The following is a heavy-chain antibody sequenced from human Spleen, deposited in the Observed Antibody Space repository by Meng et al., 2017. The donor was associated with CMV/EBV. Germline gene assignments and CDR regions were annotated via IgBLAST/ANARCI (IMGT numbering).Heavy chain of an antibody. CDR2: ITGSSSYI. CDR1: GFTFSSYS. D-gene: IGHD1/OR15-1a*01. CDR3: AREGEQYYFDY. Sequence: GGSLRLSCAASGFTFSSYSMNWVRQAPGKGLEWVSSITGSSSYIYYADSVKGRFTISRDNAKNTLYLQMTSLRVEDTAVYYCAREGEQYYFDYWGQGTLVTVSS. J-gene: IGHJ4*02. V-gene: IGHV3-21*01.